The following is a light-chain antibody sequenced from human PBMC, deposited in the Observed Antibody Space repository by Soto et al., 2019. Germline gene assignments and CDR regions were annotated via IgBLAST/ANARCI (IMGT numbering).Light chain of an antibody. CDR3: SSYAGINIYV. CDR1: SSDVGAFNY. CDR2: EIN. V-gene: IGLV2-8*01. Sequence: QSVLTQPPSASGSPGQSVTISCTGTSSDVGAFNYVSWYQQHPGKAPKLMIFEINKRPSGVPARFSGSKSGNTASLTVSGLQAEDEADYYCSSYAGINIYVFGGGTKVTVL. J-gene: IGLJ1*01.